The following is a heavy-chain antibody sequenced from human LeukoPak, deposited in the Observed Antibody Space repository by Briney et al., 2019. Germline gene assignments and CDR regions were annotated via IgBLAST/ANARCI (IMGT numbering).Heavy chain of an antibody. CDR1: GFTFSSYA. J-gene: IGHJ4*02. CDR2: ISASGGGT. CDR3: AKEIAGSYYLFDY. V-gene: IGHV3-23*01. D-gene: IGHD3-10*01. Sequence: PGGSLRLSCTASGFTFSSYAMSWVRQAPGKGLEWVSAISASGGGTYYTDSVKGRFTISRDNSKNTLYLQMNRLRAEDTALYYCAKEIAGSYYLFDYWGQGTLVTVSS.